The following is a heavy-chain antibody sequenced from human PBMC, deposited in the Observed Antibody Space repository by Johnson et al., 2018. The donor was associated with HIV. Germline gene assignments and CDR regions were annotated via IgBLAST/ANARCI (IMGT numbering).Heavy chain of an antibody. CDR1: GFTFDDYG. V-gene: IGHV3-23*04. CDR2: ISGSGGST. D-gene: IGHD4-17*01. J-gene: IGHJ3*02. CDR3: AKDAVTDDAFDI. Sequence: VQLVESGGGVVRPGGSLRLSCAASGFTFDDYGMSWVRQVPGKGLEWVSGISGSGGSTYYADSVKGRFTISRDNSKNTLYLQMNSLRAEDTAVYYCAKDAVTDDAFDIWGQGTMVTVSS.